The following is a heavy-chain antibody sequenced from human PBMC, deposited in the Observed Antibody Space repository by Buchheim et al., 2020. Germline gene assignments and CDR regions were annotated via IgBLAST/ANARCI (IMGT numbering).Heavy chain of an antibody. J-gene: IGHJ4*02. CDR3: ARELHGTCYFDF. CDR1: GYTFTNYF. Sequence: QVQLVQSGAEVKRPGASVSVSCKASGYTFTNYFLHWVRQPPGRGLQWIGRVDPNDASIDYPQNFQSRVTVTRDPSTAPVNMELSSLTSEDTAIYYCARELHGTCYFDFWGQGTL. D-gene: IGHD1-1*01. CDR2: VDPNDASI. V-gene: IGHV1-46*01.